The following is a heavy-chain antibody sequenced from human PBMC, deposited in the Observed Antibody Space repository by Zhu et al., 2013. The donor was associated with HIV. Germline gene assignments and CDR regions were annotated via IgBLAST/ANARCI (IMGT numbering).Heavy chain of an antibody. CDR3: AREXIVCILVFDP. J-gene: IGHJ5*02. CDR1: GYTFTDHY. Sequence: QVHLVQSGAETKQPGASVKVSCKTSGYTFTDHYLHWVRQAPGQGLEWMGWIKPDSGFTNYAQKFQGRVTMTRDTSISTAYMELSRLRSDDTAVYYCAREXIVCILVFDP. V-gene: IGHV1-2*02. D-gene: IGHD3-22*01. CDR2: IKPDSGFT.